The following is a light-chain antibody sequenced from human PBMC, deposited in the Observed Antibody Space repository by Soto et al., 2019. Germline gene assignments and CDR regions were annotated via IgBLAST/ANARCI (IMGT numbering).Light chain of an antibody. CDR2: EVS. Sequence: QSALTQPASVSGSPGQSITISCTGTSSEVGSYNLVSWYQQHPGKAPKLMIYEVSKRPSGVSNRFSGSKSGNTASLTISGLQAEDEADYYCCSYAGSSTFGVFGGGTQLTVL. CDR1: SSEVGSYNL. V-gene: IGLV2-23*02. J-gene: IGLJ3*02. CDR3: CSYAGSSTFGV.